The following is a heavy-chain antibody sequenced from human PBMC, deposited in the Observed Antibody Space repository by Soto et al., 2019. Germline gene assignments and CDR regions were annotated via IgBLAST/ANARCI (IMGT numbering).Heavy chain of an antibody. CDR3: ARDLSVAARPQAMDV. V-gene: IGHV3-30-3*01. Sequence: QVQLVESGGGVVQPGRSLRLSCAASGFTFSSYAMHWVRQAPGKGLEWVAVISYDGSNKYYADSVKGRFTISRDNSKNTLYLQMNSLRVEDTAVYYCARDLSVAARPQAMDVWGQGTTVTVSS. J-gene: IGHJ6*02. D-gene: IGHD6-6*01. CDR2: ISYDGSNK. CDR1: GFTFSSYA.